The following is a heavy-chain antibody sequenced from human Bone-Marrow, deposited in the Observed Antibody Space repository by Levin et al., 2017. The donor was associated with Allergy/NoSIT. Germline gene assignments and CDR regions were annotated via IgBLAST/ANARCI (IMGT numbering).Heavy chain of an antibody. V-gene: IGHV4-39*01. CDR2: IYYSGST. CDR1: GGSISSSSYY. Sequence: SQTLSLTCTVSGGSISSSSYYWGWIRQPPGKGLEWIGSIYYSGSTYYNPSLKSRVTISVDTSKNQFSLKLSSVTAADTAVYYCARMYYYGSGSYYSNWFDPWGQGTLVTVSS. CDR3: ARMYYYGSGSYYSNWFDP. D-gene: IGHD3-10*01. J-gene: IGHJ5*02.